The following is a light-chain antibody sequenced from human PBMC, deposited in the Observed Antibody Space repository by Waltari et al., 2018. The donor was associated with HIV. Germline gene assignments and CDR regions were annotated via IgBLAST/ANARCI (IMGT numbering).Light chain of an antibody. CDR1: ISDAGGYNH. J-gene: IGLJ3*02. CDR2: DVS. CDR3: CSYAGSYTFWV. Sequence: QSALTQPRSVSGSPGQSVTISCTGTISDAGGYNHVPWYQQYPGKAPKLMIYDVSKRPSGVPDRFSGSKSGSTASLTISGLQAEDEADYYCCSYAGSYTFWVFGGGTKLTVL. V-gene: IGLV2-11*01.